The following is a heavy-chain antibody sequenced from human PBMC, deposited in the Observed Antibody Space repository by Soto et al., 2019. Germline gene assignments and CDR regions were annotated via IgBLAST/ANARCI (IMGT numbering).Heavy chain of an antibody. CDR1: GFTFSSYA. CDR2: ISGSGGST. CDR3: AKNYYDSSGYLEYYFDY. Sequence: GGSLRLSCAASGFTFSSYAMSWVRQAPGKGLEWVSAISGSGGSTYYADSVKGRFTISRDNSKNTLYLQMNSLRAEDTAVYYCAKNYYDSSGYLEYYFDYWGQGTLVTVSS. V-gene: IGHV3-23*01. D-gene: IGHD3-22*01. J-gene: IGHJ4*02.